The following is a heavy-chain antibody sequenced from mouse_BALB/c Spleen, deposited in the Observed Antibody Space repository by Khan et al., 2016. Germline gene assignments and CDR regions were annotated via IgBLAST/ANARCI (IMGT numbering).Heavy chain of an antibody. J-gene: IGHJ2*01. V-gene: IGHV14-3*02. CDR2: IDPDNGNP. CDR1: GFTFTDSF. D-gene: IGHD1-1*01. CDR3: ARRGTRYYYDSTYGY. Sequence: VQLLQSGAELVKPGASVKLSCTASGFTFTDSFMHWVKQRPEQGLEWIGWIDPDNGNPTYDPKFQGQVTISAETSSNTAYLQLSNLTSEDTAVYSCARRGTRYYYDSTYGYWGQGTTLTVSS.